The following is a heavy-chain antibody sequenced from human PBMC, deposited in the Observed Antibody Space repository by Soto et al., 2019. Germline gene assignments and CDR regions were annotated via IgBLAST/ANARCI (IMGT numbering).Heavy chain of an antibody. CDR2: ISWNSGSI. V-gene: IGHV3-9*01. CDR3: PKVPPPRPPYCSGGSCYPRGLEY. D-gene: IGHD2-15*01. J-gene: IGHJ4*02. Sequence: EVQLVESGGGLVQPGRSLRLSCAASGFTFDDYAMHWVRQAPGKGLEWVSGISWNSGSIGYADSVKGRFTISRDNAKNPLYLQMNSLGAEDTALYYCPKVPPPRPPYCSGGSCYPRGLEYWGQGTLVTVSS. CDR1: GFTFDDYA.